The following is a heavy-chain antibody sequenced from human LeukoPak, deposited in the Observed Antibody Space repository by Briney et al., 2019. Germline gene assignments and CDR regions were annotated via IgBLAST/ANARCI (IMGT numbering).Heavy chain of an antibody. CDR2: IIPIFGTA. D-gene: IGHD3-10*01. Sequence: GTFSXXAISWVRQAPGQGLEWMGGIIPIFGTANYAQKFQGRVTITADESTSTAYMELSSLRSEDTAVYYCASPNPTFYYGSGSYPFDYWGQGTLVTVSS. V-gene: IGHV1-69*01. CDR1: GTFSXXA. J-gene: IGHJ4*02. CDR3: ASPNPTFYYGSGSYPFDY.